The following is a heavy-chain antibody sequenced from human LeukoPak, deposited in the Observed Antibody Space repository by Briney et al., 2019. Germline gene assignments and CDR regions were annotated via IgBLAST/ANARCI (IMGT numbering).Heavy chain of an antibody. D-gene: IGHD6-19*01. CDR3: ATGYSSGWYHGAFDI. CDR2: FDPEDGET. V-gene: IGHV1-24*01. CDR1: GGTFSSYA. J-gene: IGHJ3*02. Sequence: ASVKVSCKASGGTFSSYAISWVRQAPGKGLEWMGGFDPEDGETIYAQKFQGRVTMTEDTSTDTAYMELSSLRSEDTAVYYCATGYSSGWYHGAFDIWGQRTMVTVSS.